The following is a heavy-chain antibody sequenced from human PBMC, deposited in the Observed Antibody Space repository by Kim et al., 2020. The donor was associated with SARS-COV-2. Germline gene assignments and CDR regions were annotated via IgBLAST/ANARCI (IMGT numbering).Heavy chain of an antibody. CDR1: GGSISIYY. J-gene: IGHJ4*02. Sequence: SETLSLTCTVSGGSISIYYWSWIRQPPGKGLEWIGYIYYSGSTNYNPSLKSRVTISVDTSKNQFSLKLSSVTAADTAVYYCARGVAAYDYWGQGTLVT. CDR3: ARGVAAYDY. CDR2: IYYSGST. V-gene: IGHV4-59*13. D-gene: IGHD3-3*01.